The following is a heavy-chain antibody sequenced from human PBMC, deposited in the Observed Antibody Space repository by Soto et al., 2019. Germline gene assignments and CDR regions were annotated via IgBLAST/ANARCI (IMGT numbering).Heavy chain of an antibody. CDR3: GRGRGIGFSSTWNIYWYYNMDV. CDR2: IIPMFATT. CDR1: GGTFSDYA. J-gene: IGHJ6*02. V-gene: IGHV1-69*01. D-gene: IGHD6-13*01. Sequence: QVQLVQSGAEVRKSGSSVKVSCKAAGGTFSDYALSWVRQAPGQGLEWMGGIIPMFATTNYAQKFQGRVTITADDSATTAHMELSSLKSEDTAVYYCGRGRGIGFSSTWNIYWYYNMDVWGQGTTVTVSS.